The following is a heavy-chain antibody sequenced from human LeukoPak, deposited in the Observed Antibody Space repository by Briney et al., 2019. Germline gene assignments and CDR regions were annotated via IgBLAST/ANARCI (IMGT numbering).Heavy chain of an antibody. CDR1: GYTFTSYY. V-gene: IGHV1-46*01. CDR2: INPSGGST. J-gene: IGHJ4*02. Sequence: AASVKVSCKASGYTFTSYYMHWVRQAPGQGLEWMGIINPSGGSTGYAQKFQGRVTMTRDMSTSTVYMELSSLRSGDTAVYYCAGDLYYYGSGSYYFDYWGQGTLVTVSS. CDR3: AGDLYYYGSGSYYFDY. D-gene: IGHD3-10*01.